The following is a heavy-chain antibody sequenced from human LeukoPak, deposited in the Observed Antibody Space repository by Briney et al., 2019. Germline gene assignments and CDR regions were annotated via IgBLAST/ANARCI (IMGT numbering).Heavy chain of an antibody. CDR2: ISSSSSYI. CDR1: GFTFSSYS. CDR3: ARGMLAARDYFDY. J-gene: IGHJ4*02. V-gene: IGHV3-21*01. D-gene: IGHD6-6*01. Sequence: SGGSLRLSCAASGFTFSSYSMKWVRQAPGKGLEWVSSISSSSSYIYYADSVKGRFIISRDNAKNSLYLQMNSLRAEDTAVYYCARGMLAARDYFDYWGQGTLVTVSS.